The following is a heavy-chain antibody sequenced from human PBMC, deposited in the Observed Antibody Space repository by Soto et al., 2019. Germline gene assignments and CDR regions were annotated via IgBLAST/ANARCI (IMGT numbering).Heavy chain of an antibody. Sequence: QVQLVQSGAEVKKPGSSVKVSCKASGGTFSSYAISWVRQAPGQGLEWMGGIIPIFGTANYAQKFQGRVTITADEYTSTAYMELSSLRSEDTAVYYCARDPGERGYGDYYYYGMDVWGQGTTVTVSS. CDR2: IIPIFGTA. V-gene: IGHV1-69*01. CDR3: ARDPGERGYGDYYYYGMDV. CDR1: GGTFSSYA. J-gene: IGHJ6*02. D-gene: IGHD3-16*01.